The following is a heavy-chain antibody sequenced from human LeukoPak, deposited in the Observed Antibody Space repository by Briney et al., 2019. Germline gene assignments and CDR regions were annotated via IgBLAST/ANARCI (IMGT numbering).Heavy chain of an antibody. CDR1: GYSFTTYG. CDR2: FDPEDGET. J-gene: IGHJ4*02. V-gene: IGHV1-24*01. D-gene: IGHD3-10*01. CDR3: ATDIFRARRRFGELDY. Sequence: GASVKVSCKASGYSFTTYGMNWVPQAPGQGLEWMGGFDPEDGETIYAQKFQGRVTMTEDTSTDTAYMELSSLRSEDTAVYYCATDIFRARRRFGELDYWGQGTLVTVSS.